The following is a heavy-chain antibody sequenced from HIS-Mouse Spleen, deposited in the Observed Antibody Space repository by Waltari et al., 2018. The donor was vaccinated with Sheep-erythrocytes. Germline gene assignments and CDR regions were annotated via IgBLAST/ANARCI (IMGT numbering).Heavy chain of an antibody. J-gene: IGHJ4*02. CDR2: INSDGSST. CDR3: ARVSRYSYGYYY. V-gene: IGHV3-74*01. Sequence: EVQLVESGGGLVQPGGSLRLSWAASGFTFSSYWLHWVRQAPGKGLGWASRINSDGSSTSYADAVKGRFTISRDNAKNTLYLQMNSLRAEDTAVYYCARVSRYSYGYYYWGQGTLVTVSS. D-gene: IGHD5-18*01. CDR1: GFTFSSYW.